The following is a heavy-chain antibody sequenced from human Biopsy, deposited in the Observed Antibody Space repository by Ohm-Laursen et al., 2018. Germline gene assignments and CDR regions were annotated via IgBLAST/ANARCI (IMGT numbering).Heavy chain of an antibody. CDR3: ARDGKRWDYSTYFSWHFDL. CDR2: ISYDGSGE. Sequence: SLRLSCTAAGFTFTSYAMHWVRQAPGKGLEWVAVISYDGSGEYYADSLQGRFIISRDNPKNTVDLQMNSLRAEDTAVYFCARDGKRWDYSTYFSWHFDLWGRGTLVTVSS. CDR1: GFTFTSYA. J-gene: IGHJ2*01. V-gene: IGHV3-30*03. D-gene: IGHD4-11*01.